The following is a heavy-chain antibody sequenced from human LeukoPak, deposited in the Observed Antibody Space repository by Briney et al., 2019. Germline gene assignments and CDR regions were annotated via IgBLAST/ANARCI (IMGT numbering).Heavy chain of an antibody. D-gene: IGHD3-3*01. J-gene: IGHJ4*02. CDR2: INHSGST. Sequence: SETLSLTCAVYGGSFSGYYWSWIRQPPGKGLEWIEEINHSGSTNYNPSLKSRVTISVDTSKNQFSLKLSSVTAADTAVYYCARVNPAKYYDFWSGYYTSGYVDYWGQGTLVTVSS. CDR3: ARVNPAKYYDFWSGYYTSGYVDY. CDR1: GGSFSGYY. V-gene: IGHV4-34*01.